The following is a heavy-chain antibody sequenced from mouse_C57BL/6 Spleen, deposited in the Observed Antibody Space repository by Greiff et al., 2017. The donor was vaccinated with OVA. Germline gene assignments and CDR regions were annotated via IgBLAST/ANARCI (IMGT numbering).Heavy chain of an antibody. CDR1: GYSFTDYN. CDR3: ARSDYYGSSYHYFDY. CDR2: INPNYGTT. V-gene: IGHV1-39*01. J-gene: IGHJ2*01. Sequence: VQLKESGPELVKPGASVKISCKASGYSFTDYNMNWVKQSNGKSLEWIGVINPNYGTTSYNQKFKGKATLTVDQSSSTAYMQLNSLTSEDSAVYYCARSDYYGSSYHYFDYWGQGTTLTVSS. D-gene: IGHD1-1*01.